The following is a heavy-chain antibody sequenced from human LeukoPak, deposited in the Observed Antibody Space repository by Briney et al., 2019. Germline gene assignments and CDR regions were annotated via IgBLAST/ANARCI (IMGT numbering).Heavy chain of an antibody. V-gene: IGHV3-30*18. Sequence: PGRSLRLSCAASGFTFSSYGMHWVRQAPGKGLEWVAVISYDGSNKYYADSVKGRFTISRDNSKNTLYLQMNSLRAEDTAVYYCAKRYSSGWGDAFDIWGQGTMVTVSS. J-gene: IGHJ3*02. CDR2: ISYDGSNK. CDR1: GFTFSSYG. D-gene: IGHD6-19*01. CDR3: AKRYSSGWGDAFDI.